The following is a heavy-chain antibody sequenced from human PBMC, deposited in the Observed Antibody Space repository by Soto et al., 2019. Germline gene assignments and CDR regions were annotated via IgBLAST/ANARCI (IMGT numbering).Heavy chain of an antibody. CDR2: ISGSGGST. V-gene: IGHV3-23*01. D-gene: IGHD6-13*01. CDR1: GFTFSSYA. J-gene: IGHJ6*02. Sequence: GGSLRLSCAASGFTFSSYAMSWVRQAPGKGLEWVSAISGSGGSTYYADSVKGRFTISRDNSKNTLYLQMNSLRAEDTAVYYCAKDREQLENYYYYYGMDVWGQGTTVTVSS. CDR3: AKDREQLENYYYYYGMDV.